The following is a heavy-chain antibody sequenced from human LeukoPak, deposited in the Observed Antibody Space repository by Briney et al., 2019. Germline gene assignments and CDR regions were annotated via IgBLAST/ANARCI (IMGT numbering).Heavy chain of an antibody. J-gene: IGHJ3*02. Sequence: SETLSLTCTVSGGSVSSGSYYWSWIRQPPGKGLEWIGYIYYSGSTNYNPSLKSRVTISVDTPKNQSSLKLSSVTAADTAVYYCAREGAYYDILTGYSPDAFDIWGQGTMVTVSS. D-gene: IGHD3-9*01. V-gene: IGHV4-61*01. CDR1: GGSVSSGSYY. CDR2: IYYSGST. CDR3: AREGAYYDILTGYSPDAFDI.